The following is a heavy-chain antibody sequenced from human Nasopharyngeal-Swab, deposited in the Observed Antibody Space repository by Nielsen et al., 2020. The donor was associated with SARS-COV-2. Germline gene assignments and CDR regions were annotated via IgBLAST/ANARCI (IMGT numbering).Heavy chain of an antibody. CDR1: GGSISSSSYY. V-gene: IGHV4-39*01. D-gene: IGHD3-10*01. Sequence: SETLSLTCTVSGGSISSSSYYWGWIRQPPGKGLEWIGSIYYSGSTYYNPSLKSRVTISVDTSKNQFSLKLSPVTAADTAVYYCARVLWFGELPYYYYYYMDVWGKGTTVTVSS. CDR2: IYYSGST. CDR3: ARVLWFGELPYYYYYYMDV. J-gene: IGHJ6*03.